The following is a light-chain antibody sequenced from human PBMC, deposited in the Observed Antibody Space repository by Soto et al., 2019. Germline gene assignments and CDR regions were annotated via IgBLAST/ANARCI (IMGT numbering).Light chain of an antibody. Sequence: EIVLTQSPGTLSLSPGERATLSCRASQSVSSSYLAWYQQKPGQAPRLLIYGASSRATGIPDRFSASGSGPDFTLTISRLEPEDFAVYYCQQYGSSPRTFGPWTKVDI. CDR1: QSVSSSY. CDR3: QQYGSSPRT. V-gene: IGKV3-20*01. J-gene: IGKJ3*01. CDR2: GAS.